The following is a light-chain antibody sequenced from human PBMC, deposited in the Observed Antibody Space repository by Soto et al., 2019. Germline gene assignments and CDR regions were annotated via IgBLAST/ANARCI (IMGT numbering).Light chain of an antibody. CDR2: ANN. CDR1: SSNIGAGHG. CDR3: QSYDNSLRGVI. J-gene: IGLJ2*01. V-gene: IGLV1-40*01. Sequence: QSVLTQPPSVSGAPGQRVTISCTGSSSNIGAGHGVHWYQELPGAAPKLLIYANNNRPSGVPDRFSASRSGTSASLAITGLQADDEADYYCQSYDNSLRGVIFGGATKLTVL.